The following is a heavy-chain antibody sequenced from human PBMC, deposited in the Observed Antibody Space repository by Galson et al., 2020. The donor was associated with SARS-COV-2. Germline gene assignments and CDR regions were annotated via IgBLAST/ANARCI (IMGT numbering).Heavy chain of an antibody. CDR3: DAGSCNIR. CDR1: GFIFNNYG. CDR2: ISDDGSNK. V-gene: IGHV3-30*03. Sequence: GGSLRLTCAASGFIFNNYGMHWVRQAPGKGLKWVAAISDDGSNKYYADSVKGRFTISRDNSKHTVCLRMNSLRVEDTAVYYCDAGSCNIRWGQGTLVTVSS. D-gene: IGHD1-26*01. J-gene: IGHJ4*02.